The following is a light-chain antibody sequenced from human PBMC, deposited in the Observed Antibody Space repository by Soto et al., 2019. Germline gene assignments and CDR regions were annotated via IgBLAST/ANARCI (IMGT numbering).Light chain of an antibody. CDR2: XVS. CDR3: CSYTSSSLYV. CDR1: SSDVGGYEF. V-gene: IGLV2-14*03. Sequence: QCVLTRPASLSVAPGQSIAISCTGTSSDVGGYEFVSWYQQHPCKSPKLLISXVSNLPSGVSDRFSGSKSGNTASLTISGLQAGDEADYYCCSYTSSSLYVFGTGTKVTVL. J-gene: IGLJ1*01.